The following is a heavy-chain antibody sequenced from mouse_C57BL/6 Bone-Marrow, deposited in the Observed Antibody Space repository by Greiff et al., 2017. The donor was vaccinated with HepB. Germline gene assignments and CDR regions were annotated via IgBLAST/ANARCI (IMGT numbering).Heavy chain of an antibody. V-gene: IGHV14-2*01. Sequence: VQLQPSGAELVKPGASVKLSCTASGFNIKDYYMHWVKQRNEQGLEWIGRIDPEDGETTYAPTFQGKATITADTASNTAYLQLSSLTSEDTAVYYCARSDGYYHVLFAYWGQGTRVTVSA. D-gene: IGHD2-3*01. J-gene: IGHJ3*01. CDR3: ARSDGYYHVLFAY. CDR1: GFNIKDYY. CDR2: IDPEDGET.